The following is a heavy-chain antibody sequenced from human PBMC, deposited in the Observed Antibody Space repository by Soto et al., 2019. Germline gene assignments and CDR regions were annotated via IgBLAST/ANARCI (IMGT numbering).Heavy chain of an antibody. CDR3: ARDLGAVAGHFDY. CDR2: INPSGGST. D-gene: IGHD6-19*01. CDR1: GYTFTSDY. Sequence: EASVKVPCKASGYTFTSDYMHWVRQAPGQGLECRGIINPSGGSTSYAQKFQGRVTTTRDTSTSTVYMERTGLRSEHTAVYFRARDLGAVAGHFDYWGQGTRVTVSS. J-gene: IGHJ4*02. V-gene: IGHV1-46*01.